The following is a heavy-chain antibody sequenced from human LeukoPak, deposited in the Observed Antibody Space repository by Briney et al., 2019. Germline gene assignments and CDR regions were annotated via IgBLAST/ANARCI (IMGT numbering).Heavy chain of an antibody. CDR3: ARDPGVRWLVGFDY. D-gene: IGHD6-19*01. V-gene: IGHV3-74*01. Sequence: GGSLRLSCAASGFTFSSHWMHWVRQAPGKGLVWVSRISNDGSSTDYADSVKGRFTISRDNSKNTLYLQMDSLRAEDTAVYYCARDPGVRWLVGFDYWGQGTLVTVSS. J-gene: IGHJ4*02. CDR2: ISNDGSST. CDR1: GFTFSSHW.